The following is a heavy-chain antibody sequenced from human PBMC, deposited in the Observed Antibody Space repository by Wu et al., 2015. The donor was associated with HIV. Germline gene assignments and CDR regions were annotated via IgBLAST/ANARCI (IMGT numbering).Heavy chain of an antibody. CDR1: GGTFSSYG. CDR2: ISAYNGNT. V-gene: IGHV1-18*01. CDR3: ARHSRETYTSCYAFDY. J-gene: IGHJ4*02. D-gene: IGHD2-2*01. Sequence: QVQLVQSGAEVKKPGSSVKVSCKASGGTFSSYGISWVRQAPGQGLEWMGWISAYNGNTNYAQKLQGRVTMTTDTSTSTAYMELRSLRSDDTAVYYCARHSRETYTSCYAFDYWGQGTLVTVSS.